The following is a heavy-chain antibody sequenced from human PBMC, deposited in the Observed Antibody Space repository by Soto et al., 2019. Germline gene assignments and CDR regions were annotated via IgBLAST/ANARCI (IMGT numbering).Heavy chain of an antibody. CDR2: IIPISETT. J-gene: IGHJ6*02. Sequence: QVQLVQSGAEVKKPGSSVKVSCKASGGTFSSYAISWVRQAPGQGLEWMGGIIPISETTDYAQKLQGRVTITADESNSTAYMELSSLRSEDTAVYYCARSQGSSTSLEIYYYCYYGMDVWGQGTTVTVSS. D-gene: IGHD2-2*01. V-gene: IGHV1-69*01. CDR3: ARSQGSSTSLEIYYYCYYGMDV. CDR1: GGTFSSYA.